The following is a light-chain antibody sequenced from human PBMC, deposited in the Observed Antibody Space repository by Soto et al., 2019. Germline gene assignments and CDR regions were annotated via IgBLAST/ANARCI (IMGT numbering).Light chain of an antibody. CDR1: SSDVGGYSY. V-gene: IGLV2-14*03. CDR2: DVS. Sequence: QSVLTQPASVSGSPGQSITISCTGTSSDVGGYSYVSWYQQHPGKAPKLIIYDVSNRPSGVSNRFSGSKSGNTASLTISGLQAEDEADYYCSSYASSSTLVFGGGTKLTVL. CDR3: SSYASSSTLV. J-gene: IGLJ2*01.